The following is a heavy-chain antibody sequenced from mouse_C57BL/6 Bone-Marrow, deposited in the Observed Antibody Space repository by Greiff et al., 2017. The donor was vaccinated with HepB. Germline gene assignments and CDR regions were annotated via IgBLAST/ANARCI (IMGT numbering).Heavy chain of an antibody. V-gene: IGHV1-76*01. CDR3: ARYPYDSYAMDY. CDR1: GYTFTDYY. D-gene: IGHD2-13*01. J-gene: IGHJ4*01. Sequence: QVQLQQSGAELVRPGASVKLSCKAYGYTFTDYYINWVKQRPGQGLEWIARIYPGSGNTYYNEKFKGKATLTAEKSSSTAYMQLSSLTSEDSAVYFCARYPYDSYAMDYWGQGTSVTVSS. CDR2: IYPGSGNT.